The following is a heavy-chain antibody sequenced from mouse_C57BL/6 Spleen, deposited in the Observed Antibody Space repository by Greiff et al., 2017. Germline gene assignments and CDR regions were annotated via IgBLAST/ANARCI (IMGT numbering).Heavy chain of an antibody. CDR3: ARRGDYDYLFDY. D-gene: IGHD2-4*01. Sequence: EVQLVESGGDLVKPGGSLKLSCAASGFTFSSYGMSWVRQTPDNRLEWVATISSGGSYTYYPDNVKGRFTISRDNAKNTLYLQMSSLKSEDTAMYFCARRGDYDYLFDYWGQGTTLTVSS. CDR1: GFTFSSYG. J-gene: IGHJ2*01. V-gene: IGHV5-6*01. CDR2: ISSGGSYT.